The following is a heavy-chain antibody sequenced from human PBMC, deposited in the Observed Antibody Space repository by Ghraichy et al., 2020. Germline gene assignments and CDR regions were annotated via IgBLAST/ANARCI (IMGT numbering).Heavy chain of an antibody. CDR1: GGSISSSSYY. Sequence: SETLSLTCTVSGGSISSSSYYWGWIRQPPGKGLEWIGSIYYSGSTYYNPSLKSRVTISVDTSKNQFSLKLSSVTAADTAVYYCARDFFRFGSYIDPWGQGTLVTVSS. D-gene: IGHD3-10*01. CDR3: ARDFFRFGSYIDP. CDR2: IYYSGST. J-gene: IGHJ5*02. V-gene: IGHV4-39*07.